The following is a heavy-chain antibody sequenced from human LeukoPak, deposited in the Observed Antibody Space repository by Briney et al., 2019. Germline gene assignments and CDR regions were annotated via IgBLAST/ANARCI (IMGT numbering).Heavy chain of an antibody. D-gene: IGHD2-2*03. CDR3: ARFLGYCSSTSCSGYYGMDV. Sequence: ASVKVSCKASGYTFTSYDINWVRQATGQGLEWMGWMNPNSGNTGYAQKFQGRVTMTWNTSISTAYMELSSLRSEDTAVYYCARFLGYCSSTSCSGYYGMDVWGQGTTVTVS. J-gene: IGHJ6*02. V-gene: IGHV1-8*01. CDR2: MNPNSGNT. CDR1: GYTFTSYD.